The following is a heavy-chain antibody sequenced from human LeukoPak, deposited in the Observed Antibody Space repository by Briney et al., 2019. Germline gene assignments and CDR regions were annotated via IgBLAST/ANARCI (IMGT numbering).Heavy chain of an antibody. Sequence: GGSLRLSCAASGFTFSSHGMNWVRQAPGKGLEWVSGISPSGGITYYTDSVKGRFTISRDNSKNTVSLQMNSLRDDDTAVYYCAKDDAWGRYKDWGQGTLVTVSS. J-gene: IGHJ1*01. CDR2: ISPSGGIT. CDR3: AKDDAWGRYKD. V-gene: IGHV3-23*01. D-gene: IGHD3-16*01. CDR1: GFTFSSHG.